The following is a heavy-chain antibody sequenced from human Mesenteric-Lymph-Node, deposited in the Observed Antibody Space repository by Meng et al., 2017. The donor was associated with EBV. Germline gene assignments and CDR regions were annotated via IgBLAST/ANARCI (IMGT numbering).Heavy chain of an antibody. CDR1: GYTCTNDG. CDR3: ARDGSGDGYTFDY. CDR2: ISPYNGNT. J-gene: IGHJ4*02. D-gene: IGHD5-24*01. Sequence: QVHRVQAGAEVKKPGAAVKVSCKASGYTCTNDGINWVRQAPGQGIEWMGGISPYNGNTYSAQKFQGRVTMTTDTSTDTAYIELRSLRSDDTAVYSCARDGSGDGYTFDYWGQGTLVTVSS. V-gene: IGHV1-18*01.